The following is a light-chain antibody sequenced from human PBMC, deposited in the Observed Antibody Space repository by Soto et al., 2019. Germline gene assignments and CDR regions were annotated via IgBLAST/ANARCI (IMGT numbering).Light chain of an antibody. CDR2: GAS. CDR1: QSVCSNY. V-gene: IGKV3-20*01. Sequence: ETVLTQSPGTLSLSPGERATLSCRASQSVCSNYLSLYQHNPGHAPRLLIYGASSGATSITDKFSGSGSGTDFTLTISRLEPEDLAVYCSQQNGSSSYTFGQGTKLEIK. J-gene: IGKJ2*01. CDR3: QQNGSSSYT.